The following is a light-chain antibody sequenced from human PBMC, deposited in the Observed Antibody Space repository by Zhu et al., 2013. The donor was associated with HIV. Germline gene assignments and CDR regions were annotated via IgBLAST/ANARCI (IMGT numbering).Light chain of an antibody. CDR2: AAS. J-gene: IGKJ4*01. CDR3: QQYTHRPPLT. Sequence: AIRMTQSPSSFSASTGDRVTITCRASQGISSYLAWYQQKPGKAPKLLIYAASTLQSGVPSRFSGSGSGTDFTLTISCLQSEDFAVYYCQQYTHRPPLTFGGGTRVEIK. CDR1: QGISSY. V-gene: IGKV1-8*01.